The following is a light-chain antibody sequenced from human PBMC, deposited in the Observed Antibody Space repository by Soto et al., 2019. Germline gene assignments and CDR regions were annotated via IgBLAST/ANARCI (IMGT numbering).Light chain of an antibody. V-gene: IGKV1-33*01. J-gene: IGKJ2*01. CDR1: QDISNY. CDR2: DAS. Sequence: DIQMTQSPSSLSASVGDRVTITCQASQDISNYLYWYQQKPGKAPKLLIYDASNLQTVVPSRFSGGGSGTDFTFTISSLQPEDVATYFCQQYYALPYTFGQGTKLEIK. CDR3: QQYYALPYT.